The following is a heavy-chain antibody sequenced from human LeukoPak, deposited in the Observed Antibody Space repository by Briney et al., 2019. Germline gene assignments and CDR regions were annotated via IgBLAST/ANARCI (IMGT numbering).Heavy chain of an antibody. CDR2: IRGDEGDK. D-gene: IGHD6-19*01. Sequence: GGSLRLSCAVSGFTFRNYWMAWVRQAPGKGLEWVANIRGDEGDKNSVDSVKGRFTISRDNAKNSLYLQMNSLRAEDTAVYYCARGSSGPLGDYWGQGTLVTVSS. CDR3: ARGSSGPLGDY. J-gene: IGHJ4*02. V-gene: IGHV3-7*01. CDR1: GFTFRNYW.